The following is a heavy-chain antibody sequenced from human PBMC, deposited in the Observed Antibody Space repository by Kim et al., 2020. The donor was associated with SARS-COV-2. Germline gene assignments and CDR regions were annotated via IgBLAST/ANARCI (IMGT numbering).Heavy chain of an antibody. V-gene: IGHV4-39*02. J-gene: IGHJ5*02. Sequence: YPTSLKSRVTISVDTSNNHFSLRLSSVTAADTAVYYCARLRSGVGWFDPWGQGTLVTVSS. D-gene: IGHD5-12*01. CDR3: ARLRSGVGWFDP.